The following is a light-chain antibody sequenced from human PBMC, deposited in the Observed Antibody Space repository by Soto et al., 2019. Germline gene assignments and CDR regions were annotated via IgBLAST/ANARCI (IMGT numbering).Light chain of an antibody. Sequence: EIVLTRSPGSLSLSPGERATLSCRASQSVSSNYLAWYQQKPGQAPRLLIYGTSSRATGIPDRFSGTGSGTDFTLTISRLEPEDFAVYYCQQHSSSMYTFGQGTTLEIK. V-gene: IGKV3-20*01. CDR3: QQHSSSMYT. CDR1: QSVSSNY. J-gene: IGKJ2*01. CDR2: GTS.